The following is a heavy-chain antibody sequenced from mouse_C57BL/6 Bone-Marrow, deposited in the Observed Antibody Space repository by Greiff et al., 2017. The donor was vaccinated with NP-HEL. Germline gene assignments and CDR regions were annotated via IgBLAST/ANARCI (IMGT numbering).Heavy chain of an antibody. D-gene: IGHD2-2*01. V-gene: IGHV1-26*01. CDR2: INPNNGGT. CDR1: GYTFTDYY. CDR3: AGGGLWLRRGNWEWDAMDY. J-gene: IGHJ4*01. Sequence: VQLQQSGPELVKPGASVKISCKASGYTFTDYYMNWVKQSHGKSLEWIGDINPNNGGTSYNQKFKGKATLTVDKSSSTAYMELRSLTSEDSAVYYCAGGGLWLRRGNWEWDAMDYWGQGTSVTVSS.